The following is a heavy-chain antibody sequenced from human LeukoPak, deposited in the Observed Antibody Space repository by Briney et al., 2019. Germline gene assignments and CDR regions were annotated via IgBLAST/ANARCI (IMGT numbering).Heavy chain of an antibody. V-gene: IGHV3-23*01. J-gene: IGHJ6*02. CDR2: IDYSGAYT. Sequence: GGSLRLSCAASGFIFSNYAMSWVRQAPGKGLEWVSTIDYSGAYTYYADSVKGRFTISRDNSKNTLYMQMNSLRAEDTAIYYCAKVPYSDYGSGRPSFMDVWGQGTTVAVS. CDR1: GFIFSNYA. D-gene: IGHD3-10*01. CDR3: AKVPYSDYGSGRPSFMDV.